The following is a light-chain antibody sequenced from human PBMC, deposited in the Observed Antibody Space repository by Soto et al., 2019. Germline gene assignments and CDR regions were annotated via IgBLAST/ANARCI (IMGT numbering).Light chain of an antibody. Sequence: QSVLTQTPSASGTPGQRVTISCSGSSSNIGRNTVNWYQQLPGTAPKLLIYSNNQRPSGVPDRFSGSKSGTSASLAISGLQSEDEADYYCAAWDDSLNGDVVFGGGTKVTVL. J-gene: IGLJ2*01. V-gene: IGLV1-44*01. CDR2: SNN. CDR3: AAWDDSLNGDVV. CDR1: SSNIGRNT.